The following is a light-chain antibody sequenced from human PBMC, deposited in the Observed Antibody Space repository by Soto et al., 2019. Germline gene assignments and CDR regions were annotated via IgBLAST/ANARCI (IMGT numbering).Light chain of an antibody. J-gene: IGKJ1*01. CDR2: DVS. V-gene: IGKV1-5*01. CDR1: QSISSW. CDR3: LQSETLPRM. Sequence: DIQMTQSPSTLSASVGDRVTITCRASQSISSWLAWYQQKPGKAPKLLIYDVSSLESGVPSRFSGSGSGTEFILTISSLQPEDFAVYYCLQSETLPRMFGQGTKVDIK.